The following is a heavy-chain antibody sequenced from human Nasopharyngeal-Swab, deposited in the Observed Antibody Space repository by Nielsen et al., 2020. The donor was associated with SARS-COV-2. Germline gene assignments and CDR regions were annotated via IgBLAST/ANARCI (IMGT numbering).Heavy chain of an antibody. CDR2: IYYSGST. J-gene: IGHJ4*02. CDR3: ARDDVYCSSTSCYRAPLNY. D-gene: IGHD2-2*01. Sequence: WIRQPPGKGLEGIGYIYYSGSTYYNPSLKSRVTISVDTSKNQFSLKLSSVTAADTAVYYCARDDVYCSSTSCYRAPLNYWGQGTLVTVSS. V-gene: IGHV4-30-4*01.